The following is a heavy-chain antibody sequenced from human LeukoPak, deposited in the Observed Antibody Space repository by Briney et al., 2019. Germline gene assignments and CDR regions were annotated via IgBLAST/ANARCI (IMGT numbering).Heavy chain of an antibody. J-gene: IGHJ6*03. CDR2: ISGSSGST. CDR1: GFTFSSYA. CDR3: AKDGSSGWPFYYMDV. Sequence: GGSLRLSCAASGFTFSSYAMSWVRRAPGKGLEWVSTISGSSGSTYYADSVKGRFTISRDNSKSTLYLQMNSLRAEDTAVYYFAKDGSSGWPFYYMDVWGKGTTVTVSS. D-gene: IGHD6-19*01. V-gene: IGHV3-23*01.